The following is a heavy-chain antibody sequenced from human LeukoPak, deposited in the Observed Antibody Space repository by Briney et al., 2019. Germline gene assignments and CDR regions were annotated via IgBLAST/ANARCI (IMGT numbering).Heavy chain of an antibody. D-gene: IGHD6-13*01. CDR2: MNPNRGST. CDR3: ARDKRGQAAADDPFDI. J-gene: IGHJ3*02. CDR1: GYTFSSSD. V-gene: IGHV1-8*02. Sequence: ASVKVSCKASGYTFSSSDINWLRQAAGQGLEWMGWMNPNRGSTGYAQKFQGRVTMTRDTSINTAYMELSSLRVEDTAVYYCARDKRGQAAADDPFDIWGQGTMVTVSS.